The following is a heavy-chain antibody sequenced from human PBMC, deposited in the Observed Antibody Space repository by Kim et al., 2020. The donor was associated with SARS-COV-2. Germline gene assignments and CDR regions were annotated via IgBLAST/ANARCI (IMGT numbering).Heavy chain of an antibody. V-gene: IGHV3-73*01. J-gene: IGHJ6*02. CDR1: GFTFSGSA. Sequence: GGSLRLSCAASGFTFSGSAMHWVRQASGKGLEWVGRIRSKANSYATAYAASVKGRFTISRDDSKNTAYLQMNSLKTEDTAVYYCTRHRAYCGGDCFFYGMDVWGQGTTVTVSS. CDR2: IRSKANSYAT. D-gene: IGHD2-21*02. CDR3: TRHRAYCGGDCFFYGMDV.